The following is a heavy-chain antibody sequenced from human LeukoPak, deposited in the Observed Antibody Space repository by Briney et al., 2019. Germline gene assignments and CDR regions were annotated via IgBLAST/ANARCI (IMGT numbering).Heavy chain of an antibody. D-gene: IGHD6-13*01. CDR2: IKSKTDGGTT. J-gene: IGHJ4*02. V-gene: IGHV3-15*01. CDR1: GFTLNHYPA. Sequence: GRSLRLSCIASGFTLNHYPAMHWVRQAPGKGLEWVGRIKSKTDGGTTDYAAPVKGRFTISRDDSKNTLYLQMNSLKTEDTAVYYCTTGRGSSSWYRYYFDYWGQGTLVTVSS. CDR3: TTGRGSSSWYRYYFDY.